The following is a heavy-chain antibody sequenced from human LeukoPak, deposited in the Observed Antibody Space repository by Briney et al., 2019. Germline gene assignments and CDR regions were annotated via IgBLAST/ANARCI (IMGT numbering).Heavy chain of an antibody. CDR3: ARAGYSKDDAFDI. CDR1: GFTFSSYA. D-gene: IGHD3-9*01. Sequence: PGGSLRLSCAASGFTFSSYAMSWVRQAPGKGLEWVSVIYSGGSTYYADSVKGRFTISRDNSKNTPYLQMNSLRAEDTAVYYCARAGYSKDDAFDIWGQGAMVTVSS. V-gene: IGHV3-66*01. J-gene: IGHJ3*02. CDR2: IYSGGST.